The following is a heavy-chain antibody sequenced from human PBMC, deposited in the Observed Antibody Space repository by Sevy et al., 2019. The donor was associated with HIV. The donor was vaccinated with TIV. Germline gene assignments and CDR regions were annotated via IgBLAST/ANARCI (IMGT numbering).Heavy chain of an antibody. CDR3: ARAESGYYFDY. J-gene: IGHJ4*02. D-gene: IGHD3-22*01. Sequence: GGSLRLSCAASGFTFSSYGMHWVRQAPGKGLEWVAVIWYDGSNKYYADSVKGRFTISRDNSKNTLYLQMNSLRAEDTAVYDCARAESGYYFDYWGQGTLVTVSS. CDR1: GFTFSSYG. CDR2: IWYDGSNK. V-gene: IGHV3-33*01.